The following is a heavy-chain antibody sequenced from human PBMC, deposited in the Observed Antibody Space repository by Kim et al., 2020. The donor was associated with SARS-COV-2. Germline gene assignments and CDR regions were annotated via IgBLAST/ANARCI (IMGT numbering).Heavy chain of an antibody. D-gene: IGHD3-3*01. V-gene: IGHV3-30-3*01. CDR1: GFTFSSYA. CDR2: ISYDGSNK. CDR3: ASPEADDYFDY. Sequence: GGSLRLSCAASGFTFSSYAMHWVRQAPGKGLEWVAVISYDGSNKYYADSVKGRFTISRDNSKNTLYLQMNSLRAEDTAVYYCASPEADDYFDYWGQGTLVTVSS. J-gene: IGHJ4*02.